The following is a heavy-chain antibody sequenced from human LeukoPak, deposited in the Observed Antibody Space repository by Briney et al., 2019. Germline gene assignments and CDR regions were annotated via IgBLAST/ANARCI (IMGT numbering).Heavy chain of an antibody. CDR3: ARGTSLGYCSDASCYGAFDI. CDR1: GFTFRSYT. CDR2: ISYDGSKK. J-gene: IGHJ3*02. D-gene: IGHD2-15*01. V-gene: IGHV3-30-3*01. Sequence: GGSLRLSCAASGFTFRSYTIHWVGQAPGKGLEWVAVISYDGSKKYYADSVKGRFTISRDNSENILYVQMSSLSTEDTALYHCARGTSLGYCSDASCYGAFDIWGQGTMVTVSS.